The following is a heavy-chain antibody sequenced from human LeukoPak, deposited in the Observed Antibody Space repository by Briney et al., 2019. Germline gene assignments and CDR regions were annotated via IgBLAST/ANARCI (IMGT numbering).Heavy chain of an antibody. CDR3: ARAIFDSSGWQGSGFDY. CDR1: GDSVSSNSAA. Sequence: SQTLSLTCAVSGDSVSSNSAAWNWIRQSPSRGLEWLGRTYYRSKWYNDYPVSVKSRITINPDTSKNQFSLQLNSVTPEDTAVYYCARAIFDSSGWQGSGFDYWGQGTLVTVSS. D-gene: IGHD6-19*01. V-gene: IGHV6-1*01. J-gene: IGHJ4*02. CDR2: TYYRSKWYN.